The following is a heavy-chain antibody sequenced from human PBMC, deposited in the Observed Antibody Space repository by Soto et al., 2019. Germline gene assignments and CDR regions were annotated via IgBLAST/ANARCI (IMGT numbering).Heavy chain of an antibody. V-gene: IGHV4-59*01. CDR1: GGSISSYY. J-gene: IGHJ4*02. CDR3: ARRYAGNCDY. CDR2: IYYSGST. D-gene: IGHD2-8*01. Sequence: QVQLQESGPGLVKPSETLSLTCTVSGGSISSYYWSWIRQPPGKGLEWIGYIYYSGSTNYNPSLKTRVTISVDSSNNQSSLKLSAVTAADTGVYYCARRYAGNCDYWGQGTLVTASS.